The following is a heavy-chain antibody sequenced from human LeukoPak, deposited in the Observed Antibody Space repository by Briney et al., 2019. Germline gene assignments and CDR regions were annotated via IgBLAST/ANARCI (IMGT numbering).Heavy chain of an antibody. V-gene: IGHV4-59*01. Sequence: PSETLSLTCTVSGGSTSSYYWSWIRQPPGKGLEWIGYIHYSGSTNYNPSLKSRATISLDTSKNQFSLKLSSVAAADTAVYYCARGRTSGYYYWFDPRGQGTLVTVSS. CDR3: ARGRTSGYYYWFDP. J-gene: IGHJ5*02. D-gene: IGHD3-22*01. CDR2: IHYSGST. CDR1: GGSTSSYY.